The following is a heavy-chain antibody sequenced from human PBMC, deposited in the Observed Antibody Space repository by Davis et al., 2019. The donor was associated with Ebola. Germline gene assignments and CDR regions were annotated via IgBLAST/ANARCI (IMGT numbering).Heavy chain of an antibody. CDR1: GFTFSSYA. D-gene: IGHD6-6*01. J-gene: IGHJ4*02. V-gene: IGHV3-23*01. CDR2: ISGSGGAI. Sequence: GESLKISCAASGFTFSSYAMSWVRQAPGKGLEWVSAISGSGGAIYYADSVKGRFTISRDNAKNSLYLQMSSLRAEDTAVYYCARPHDYSSSSPFDCWGQGTLVTVSS. CDR3: ARPHDYSSSSPFDC.